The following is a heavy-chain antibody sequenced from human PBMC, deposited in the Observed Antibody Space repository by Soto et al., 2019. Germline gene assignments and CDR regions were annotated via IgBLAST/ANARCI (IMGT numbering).Heavy chain of an antibody. D-gene: IGHD6-19*01. V-gene: IGHV4-59*01. CDR3: ARGRHWLDF. CDR2: IYYAGST. J-gene: IGHJ4*02. Sequence: QVQLQESGPGLVKPSETLSLTCTVSGGSISDYYWSWVRQPPGKGLQWIGYIYYAGSTNYNPSRKTRVTISLATSENQFSLKLSSVPAADTAVYYCARGRHWLDFWGQGTLLTVSS. CDR1: GGSISDYY.